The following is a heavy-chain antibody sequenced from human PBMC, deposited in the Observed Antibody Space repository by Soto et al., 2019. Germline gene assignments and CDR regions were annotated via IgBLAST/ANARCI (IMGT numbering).Heavy chain of an antibody. J-gene: IGHJ4*02. D-gene: IGHD2-2*02. CDR2: IYYSGSP. Sequence: SETLSLTCTVSGGSISSSSYYWGWIRQPPGKGLEWIGSIYYSGSPYYNPSLKSRVTISVDTSKNQFSLKLSSVTAADTAVYYCARKVVPAAIGGYYFDYWGQGTLVTVSS. V-gene: IGHV4-39*01. CDR3: ARKVVPAAIGGYYFDY. CDR1: GGSISSSSYY.